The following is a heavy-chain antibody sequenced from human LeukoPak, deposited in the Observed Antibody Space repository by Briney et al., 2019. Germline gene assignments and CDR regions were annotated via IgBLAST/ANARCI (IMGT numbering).Heavy chain of an antibody. CDR3: ARVNERESYYYYYYMDV. J-gene: IGHJ6*03. CDR1: GFTFSSYA. Sequence: GRSLRLSCAASGFTFSSYAMHWVRQAPGKGLEWVAVISYDGSNKYYADSVKGRFTISRDNSKNTLYLQMNSLRAEDTAVYYCARVNERESYYYYYYMDVWGKGTTVTVSS. CDR2: ISYDGSNK. V-gene: IGHV3-30-3*01. D-gene: IGHD1-1*01.